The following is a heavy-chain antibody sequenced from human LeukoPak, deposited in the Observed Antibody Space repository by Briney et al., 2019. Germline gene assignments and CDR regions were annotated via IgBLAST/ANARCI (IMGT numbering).Heavy chain of an antibody. CDR3: ARGPAGYNAFDI. CDR1: GGSISSNSYY. Sequence: SETLSLTCTVSGGSISSNSYYWGWIRQPPGKGLEWIGSIYYSGSTYYNPSLKSRVTISVDTSKNHFSLKLSSVTAADTAVYYCARGPAGYNAFDIWGQGTMVTVSS. V-gene: IGHV4-39*02. CDR2: IYYSGST. D-gene: IGHD6-13*01. J-gene: IGHJ3*02.